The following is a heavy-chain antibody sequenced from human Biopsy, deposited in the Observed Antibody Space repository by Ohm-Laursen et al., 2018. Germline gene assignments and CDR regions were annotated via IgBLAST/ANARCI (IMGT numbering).Heavy chain of an antibody. D-gene: IGHD3-10*01. V-gene: IGHV3-21*01. J-gene: IGHJ6*02. CDR3: ARSRGSSGIATIYYYGMDV. CDR2: ISSSSDNI. Sequence: SLRLSCATSGFTLGIYSMNWVRQTPGKGLEWVSTISSSSDNIYYVDSVKGRFTISRDNAKNSLYLQMNSLRAEDTAVYYCARSRGSSGIATIYYYGMDVWGQGTTVTVSS. CDR1: GFTLGIYS.